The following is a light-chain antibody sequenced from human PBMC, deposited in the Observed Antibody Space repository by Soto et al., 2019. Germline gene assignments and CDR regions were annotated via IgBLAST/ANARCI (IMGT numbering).Light chain of an antibody. Sequence: DIQMTQSPSSLSASVGDRVTITCRASQSISRNLNWYQHKPGKAPKLLIYAASSLQNGVPSRFSGGGSGTEFTLSTSSLTPEDFGTYYCQQSYTTASITFGQGIRLEIK. V-gene: IGKV1-39*01. CDR3: QQSYTTASIT. J-gene: IGKJ5*01. CDR1: QSISRN. CDR2: AAS.